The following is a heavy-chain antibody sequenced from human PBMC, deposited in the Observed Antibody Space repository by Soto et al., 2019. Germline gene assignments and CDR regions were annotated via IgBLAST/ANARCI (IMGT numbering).Heavy chain of an antibody. V-gene: IGHV4-59*01. J-gene: IGHJ5*02. CDR1: GGSISNYY. D-gene: IGHD2-21*02. Sequence: SETLSLTCSVSGGSISNYYWSWIRQPPEKGLEWIGEMYYSGSTNYNPSLKSRVTISVDTSKNQFSLRLSSVTAADTAVYYCARGGVSRAYCGDDRYHTWLDPWGQGTLVTVSS. CDR3: ARGGVSRAYCGDDRYHTWLDP. CDR2: MYYSGST.